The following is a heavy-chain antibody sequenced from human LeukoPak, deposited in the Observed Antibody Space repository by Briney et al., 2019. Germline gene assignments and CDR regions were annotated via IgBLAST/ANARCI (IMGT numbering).Heavy chain of an antibody. V-gene: IGHV3-21*01. CDR1: GFTFSSYS. CDR3: ASCSERTGAFEV. D-gene: IGHD2-15*01. J-gene: IGHJ3*01. CDR2: ISSSSSYI. Sequence: GGSLRLSCAASGFTFSSYSMNWIRQAPGKGLEWVSSISSSSSYIYYADSVKGRFTISRDNAKNSLYLQMNSLRAEDTAVYYCASCSERTGAFEVWGQGTMVTVSS.